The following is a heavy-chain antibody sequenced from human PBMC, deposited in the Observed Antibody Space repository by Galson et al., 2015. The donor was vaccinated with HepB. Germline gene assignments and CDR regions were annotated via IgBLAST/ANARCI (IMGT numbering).Heavy chain of an antibody. J-gene: IGHJ1*01. CDR2: INQDGSEK. CDR1: GFTFSSFW. Sequence: SLRLSCAASGFTFSSFWMSWVRQAPGKGLEWVANINQDGSEKYYVDYVKGRFTISRDNAKNSLYLQMNSLKGDDTAVYYCARVQPRRYCSGGSCYSSPDAEYFQHWGQGTLVTVSS. CDR3: ARVQPRRYCSGGSCYSSPDAEYFQH. V-gene: IGHV3-7*01. D-gene: IGHD2-15*01.